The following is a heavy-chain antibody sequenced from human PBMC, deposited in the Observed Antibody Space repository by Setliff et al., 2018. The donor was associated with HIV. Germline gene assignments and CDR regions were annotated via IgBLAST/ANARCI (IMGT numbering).Heavy chain of an antibody. J-gene: IGHJ4*02. Sequence: ASVKVSCKASGYTFTSYDVNWVRQATGQGLEWMGWMNPASGNTGYAQKFQGRVTMTRNTSVSTVYMELSSLRSEDTAVYYCARVPSRWFGELLYLQAFDHWGQGTLVTVSS. CDR1: GYTFTSYD. V-gene: IGHV1-8*02. CDR3: ARVPSRWFGELLYLQAFDH. D-gene: IGHD3-10*01. CDR2: MNPASGNT.